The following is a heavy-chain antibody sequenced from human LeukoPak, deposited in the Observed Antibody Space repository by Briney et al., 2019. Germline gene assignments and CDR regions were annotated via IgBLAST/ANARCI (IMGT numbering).Heavy chain of an antibody. V-gene: IGHV3-30-3*01. CDR3: ARDLVSYSSSPLH. J-gene: IGHJ4*02. D-gene: IGHD6-6*01. Sequence: GGSLRLSCAASGFTFSSYAMHWVRQAPGKGLEGVAVISYDGSNKYYADSGKGRFTISSDNSNNTLYLQMNSLRAEDTAVYYCARDLVSYSSSPLHWGQGTLVTVSS. CDR2: ISYDGSNK. CDR1: GFTFSSYA.